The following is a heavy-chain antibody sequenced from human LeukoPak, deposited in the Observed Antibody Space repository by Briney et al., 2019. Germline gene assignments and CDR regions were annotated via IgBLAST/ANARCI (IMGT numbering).Heavy chain of an antibody. D-gene: IGHD3-22*01. J-gene: IGHJ4*02. CDR3: TTDPSASTYYYDSSGYYNRFDY. CDR1: GFTFSNAW. CDR2: INSKTDGGTT. Sequence: GGSLRLSCAASGFTFSNAWMSWVRQAPGKGLEWVGRINSKTDGGTTDYAAPVKGRFTISRDDSKNTLYLQMNSLKTEDTAVYYCTTDPSASTYYYDSSGYYNRFDYWGQGTLVTVSS. V-gene: IGHV3-15*01.